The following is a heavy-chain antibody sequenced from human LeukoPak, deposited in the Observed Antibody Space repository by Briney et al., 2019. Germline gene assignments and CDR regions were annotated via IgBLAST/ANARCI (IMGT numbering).Heavy chain of an antibody. D-gene: IGHD3-3*01. CDR3: ARGWRTYYDFWSGPKRSYYCMDV. V-gene: IGHV4-34*01. J-gene: IGHJ6*03. Sequence: SETLSLTCAVYGGSFSGYYWSWIRQPPGKGLEWIGEINHSGSTNYNPSLKSRVTISVDTSKNQFSLKLSSVTAADTAVYYCARGWRTYYDFWSGPKRSYYCMDVWGKGTTVTVSS. CDR1: GGSFSGYY. CDR2: INHSGST.